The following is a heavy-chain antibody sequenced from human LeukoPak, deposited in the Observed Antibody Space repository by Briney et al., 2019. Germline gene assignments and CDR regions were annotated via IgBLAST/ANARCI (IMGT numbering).Heavy chain of an antibody. D-gene: IGHD2-21*02. CDR3: PRAPSYCGGDCSVYFDY. V-gene: IGHV4-59*01. CDR2: IYYSGST. Sequence: PSETLSLTCTVSGRSISSYYWSWLRQPPGKGLEWIGYIYYSGSTNYNPSLKSRVTILVDTSKNQFSLKLSSVTAADTAVYYWPRAPSYCGGDCSVYFDYWGQGTLVTVSS. J-gene: IGHJ4*02. CDR1: GRSISSYY.